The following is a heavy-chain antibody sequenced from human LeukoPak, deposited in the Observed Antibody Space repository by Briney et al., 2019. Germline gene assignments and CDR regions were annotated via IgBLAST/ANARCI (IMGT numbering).Heavy chain of an antibody. J-gene: IGHJ1*01. CDR3: AITPLELLEYFQH. V-gene: IGHV3-66*01. CDR2: IYSGGNT. CDR1: GFTVDSNH. D-gene: IGHD1-26*01. Sequence: GGSLRLSCAASGFTVDSNHVNWVRQAPGKGLEWVSVIYSGGNTYYADTVKGRFTISRDNSKNTLYLQMKSLRAEDTAVYYCAITPLELLEYFQHWGQGTLVTVSS.